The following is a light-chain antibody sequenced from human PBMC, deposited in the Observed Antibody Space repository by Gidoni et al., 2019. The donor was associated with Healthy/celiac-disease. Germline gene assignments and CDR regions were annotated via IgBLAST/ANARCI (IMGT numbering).Light chain of an antibody. CDR2: SAS. CDR1: QSISSY. Sequence: DIPMTHTPSSLSASVGDRVTITCRASQSISSYLNWYQQKPGKAPKLLIYSASSLQSGVPSRFSGSGSGTDFTLTISTLQPEDSATYYCQQSYSTPITFGQGTRLEIK. V-gene: IGKV1-39*01. J-gene: IGKJ5*01. CDR3: QQSYSTPIT.